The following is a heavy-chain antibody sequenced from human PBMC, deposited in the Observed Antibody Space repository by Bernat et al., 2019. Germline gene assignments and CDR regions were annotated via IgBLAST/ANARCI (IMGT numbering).Heavy chain of an antibody. CDR1: GFTLSDYY. CDR3: ARGHLELRV. V-gene: IGHV3-11*06. D-gene: IGHD1-7*01. Sequence: QVQLVESGGGLVKPGGSLRLSCAASGFTLSDYYMSWIRQAPGKVLEWASYISSSSSDTNYADSVKGRFTISRDNAKFSLYLQMNSLRAEDTAMYYCARGHLELRVWGQGTLVTVSS. CDR2: ISSSSSDT. J-gene: IGHJ4*02.